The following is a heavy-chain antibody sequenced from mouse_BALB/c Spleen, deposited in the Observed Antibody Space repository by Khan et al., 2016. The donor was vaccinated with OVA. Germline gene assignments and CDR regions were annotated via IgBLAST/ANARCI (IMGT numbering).Heavy chain of an antibody. Sequence: VQLKQSGPELVKPGASVKISCKASGYSFTGYFMNWVMQSHGKRLEWIGRINTHIGETFYNQKFKDKATLTVDESSSTAHMELRSLASDDSAVYYCARKNGSDFDYWGQGTTLTVSS. D-gene: IGHD1-1*01. V-gene: IGHV1-20*02. CDR3: ARKNGSDFDY. J-gene: IGHJ2*01. CDR1: GYSFTGYF. CDR2: INTHIGET.